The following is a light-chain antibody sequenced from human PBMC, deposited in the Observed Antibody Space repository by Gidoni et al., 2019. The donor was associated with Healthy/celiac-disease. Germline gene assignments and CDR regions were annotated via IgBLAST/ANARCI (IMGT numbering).Light chain of an antibody. V-gene: IGKV3-15*01. J-gene: IGKJ4*01. CDR2: GAS. CDR1: QSVSSN. CDR3: QQYNNWPGLT. Sequence: IVMTQYPATLSVSTGERATLSCRASQSVSSNLAWYQQKPVQSPRLLIYGASTRATGIPARFSGSGSGTEFTLTISSLQSEDFAVYYCQQYNNWPGLTFGGGTKVEIK.